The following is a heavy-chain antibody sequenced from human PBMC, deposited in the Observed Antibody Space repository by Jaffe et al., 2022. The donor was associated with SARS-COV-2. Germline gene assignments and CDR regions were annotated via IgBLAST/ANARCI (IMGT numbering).Heavy chain of an antibody. J-gene: IGHJ6*02. Sequence: EVQLVESGGGLVQPGGSLRLSCAASGFTFSSYWMSWVRQAPGKGLEWVANIKQDGSEKYYVDSVKGRFTISRDNAKNSLYLQMNSLRAEDTAVYYCARDTPRAALYYYYYGMDVWGQGTTVTVSS. V-gene: IGHV3-7*03. D-gene: IGHD6-6*01. CDR1: GFTFSSYW. CDR2: IKQDGSEK. CDR3: ARDTPRAALYYYYYGMDV.